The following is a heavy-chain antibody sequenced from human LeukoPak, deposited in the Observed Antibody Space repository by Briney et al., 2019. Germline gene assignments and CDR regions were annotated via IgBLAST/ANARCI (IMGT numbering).Heavy chain of an antibody. Sequence: GASVKVSCKASGYTFSDYYMHWVRQAPGQGLEWMGWINPNSGGTNYAQQFQGRVTMTRDMSTSTVYMELSRLRSEDTAVYYCARGRYYDSSGYYPYDYWGQGTLVTVSS. CDR1: GYTFSDYY. D-gene: IGHD3-22*01. CDR3: ARGRYYDSSGYYPYDY. J-gene: IGHJ4*02. CDR2: INPNSGGT. V-gene: IGHV1-2*02.